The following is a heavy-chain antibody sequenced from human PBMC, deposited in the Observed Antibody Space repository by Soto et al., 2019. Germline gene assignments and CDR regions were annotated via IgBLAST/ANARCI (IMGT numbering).Heavy chain of an antibody. J-gene: IGHJ3*02. CDR2: IRSKAYGGTT. CDR3: YCMIVVRDAFDI. Sequence: GGSLRLSCTASGFTFGDYAMSWFRQAPGKGLEWVGFIRSKAYGGTTEYAASVKGRFTISRDDSKSIAYLQMNSLKTEDTAVYYCYCMIVVRDAFDIWGQGTMVTVSS. D-gene: IGHD3-22*01. CDR1: GFTFGDYA. V-gene: IGHV3-49*03.